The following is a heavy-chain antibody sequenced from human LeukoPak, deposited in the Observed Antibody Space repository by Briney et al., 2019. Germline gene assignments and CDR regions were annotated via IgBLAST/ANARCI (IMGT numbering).Heavy chain of an antibody. CDR2: IHHSGSG. CDR3: ARAPIAATAKRTTYGLDV. D-gene: IGHD6-13*01. Sequence: PSGTLSLTCTVSGGSISSSNWWSWVRQSPGKGLEWIGEIHHSGSGNNNPSLRSRVTMSVDKSKNQFSLKLTSVTAADTAVYYCARAPIAATAKRTTYGLDVWGKGTTVTVSS. V-gene: IGHV4-4*02. CDR1: GGSISSSNW. J-gene: IGHJ6*04.